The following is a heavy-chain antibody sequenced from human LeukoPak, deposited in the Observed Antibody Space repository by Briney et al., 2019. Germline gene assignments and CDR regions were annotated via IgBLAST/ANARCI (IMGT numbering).Heavy chain of an antibody. J-gene: IGHJ5*02. D-gene: IGHD6-13*01. CDR1: GYSFTDYY. Sequence: ASAKVSCKASGYSFTDYYMHWVRQAPGQGLEWMGWVNPNSGGTNYAQKFQGRVTMTRDTSISTAYMELSRLRSDDTAVYYCARNAIAAFDPWGQGTLVTVSS. CDR2: VNPNSGGT. CDR3: ARNAIAAFDP. V-gene: IGHV1-2*02.